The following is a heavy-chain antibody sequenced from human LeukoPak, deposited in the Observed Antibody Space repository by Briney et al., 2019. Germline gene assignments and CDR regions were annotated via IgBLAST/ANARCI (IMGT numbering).Heavy chain of an antibody. V-gene: IGHV4-59*01. CDR1: GASISSYC. CDR3: ARDRGGGNAYFDY. Sequence: SETLSLTCTVSGASISSYCWSWIRQPPGKGLEWIGYIYNNGNTNYNPSLKSRITISVATSKNQFSLKLSSVTAADTAVYYCARDRGGGNAYFDYWGQGTLVTVSS. CDR2: IYNNGNT. D-gene: IGHD4-23*01. J-gene: IGHJ4*02.